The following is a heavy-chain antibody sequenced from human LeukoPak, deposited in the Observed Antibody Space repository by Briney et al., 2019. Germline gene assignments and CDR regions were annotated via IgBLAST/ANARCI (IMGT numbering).Heavy chain of an antibody. Sequence: PGGSLRLSCAASGFTFSSYGIHWVRQAPGKGLEWVAVVSSDGSIKYYAYSGKGLFTISRDTSKNTLYLQMNSLGTEDTAFYYCARGYSSSWLGYFDYWGQGTLVTVSS. J-gene: IGHJ4*02. D-gene: IGHD6-13*01. V-gene: IGHV3-30*03. CDR1: GFTFSSYG. CDR2: VSSDGSIK. CDR3: ARGYSSSWLGYFDY.